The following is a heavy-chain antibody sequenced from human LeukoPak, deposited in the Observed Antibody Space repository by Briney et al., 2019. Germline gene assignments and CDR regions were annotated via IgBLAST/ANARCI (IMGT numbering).Heavy chain of an antibody. CDR3: ASHKGF. J-gene: IGHJ4*02. CDR2: LYYGGST. CDR1: GCSISNNY. V-gene: IGHV4-59*01. Sequence: SETLSLTCTVSGCSISNNYWTWFRQPPGKGLEWIGYLYYGGSTNYNPPLKSRVTISVDTSKSQFSLKLSSVTAADTAVYYCASHKGFWGQGTLVTVSS.